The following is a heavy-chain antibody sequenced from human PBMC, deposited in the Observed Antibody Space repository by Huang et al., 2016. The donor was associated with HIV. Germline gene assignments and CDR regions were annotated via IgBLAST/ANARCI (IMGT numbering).Heavy chain of an antibody. D-gene: IGHD3-22*01. Sequence: QVQLVQSGAEVKKPGASVKVSCKVSGYTLTELSMHWVRPAPGKGLEWRGCVEPEDGKTNYEQKFQGRVTMTEDTSTDTAYMELSSLRSEETAVYYCATVYRRFRNHDSGDYYFDYWDQGTLVTVSS. CDR3: ATVYRRFRNHDSGDYYFDY. CDR2: VEPEDGKT. J-gene: IGHJ4*02. V-gene: IGHV1-24*01. CDR1: GYTLTELS.